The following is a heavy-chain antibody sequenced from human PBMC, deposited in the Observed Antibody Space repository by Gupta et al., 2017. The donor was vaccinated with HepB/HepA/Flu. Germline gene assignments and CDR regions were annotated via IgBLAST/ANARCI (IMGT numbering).Heavy chain of an antibody. D-gene: IGHD3-10*01. J-gene: IGHJ4*02. CDR3: ARELSGGYFDD. Sequence: QVQLVESGTEVGKPGASMRLSCEASGYTFSTYYLHWMRQAPGQGLEWLGRIHPDRGEHKNCAQKVQGRLTMTRDTSTNTVFMQLTGLTSYDTAVYYCARELSGGYFDDGGQGILVTVXS. CDR1: GYTFSTYY. V-gene: IGHV1-46*01. CDR2: IHPDRGEHK.